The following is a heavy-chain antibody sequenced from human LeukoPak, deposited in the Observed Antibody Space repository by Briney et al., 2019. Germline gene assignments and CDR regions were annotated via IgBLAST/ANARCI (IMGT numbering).Heavy chain of an antibody. D-gene: IGHD1-1*01. V-gene: IGHV3-30-3*01. CDR2: ISHDGSNK. CDR3: AKDTPTTSGYFDY. Sequence: GRSLRLSCAASGFTFSSYAMHWVRQAPGKGLEWVAVISHDGSNKYYADSVKGRSTISRDNSKNMLYLQMNGLRADDTAVYYCAKDTPTTSGYFDYWGQGTLVTVSS. CDR1: GFTFSSYA. J-gene: IGHJ4*02.